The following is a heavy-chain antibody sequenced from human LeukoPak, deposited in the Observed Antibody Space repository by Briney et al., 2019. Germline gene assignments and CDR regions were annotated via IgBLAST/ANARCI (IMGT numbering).Heavy chain of an antibody. CDR1: GFTFSDYY. J-gene: IGHJ5*02. CDR3: ARYHYYDSSGYYSNRFDP. Sequence: GGSLRLSCAASGFTFSDYYMSWIRQAPGKGLEWVSYISSSSSYTNYADSVKGRFTISRDNAKNSLYLQMNSLRAEDTAVYYCARYHYYDSSGYYSNRFDPWGQGTLVTVSS. D-gene: IGHD3-22*01. CDR2: ISSSSSYT. V-gene: IGHV3-11*03.